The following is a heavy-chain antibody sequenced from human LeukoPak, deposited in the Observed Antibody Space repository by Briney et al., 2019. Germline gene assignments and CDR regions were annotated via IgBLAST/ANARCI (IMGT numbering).Heavy chain of an antibody. CDR2: INPNSGGT. J-gene: IGHJ2*01. Sequence: GASVNVSCKASGYTFTAYYLHWVRQAPGQGLEWMGWINPNSGGTNYAQKFQGRVTMTRDTSISTAYMELSRLRSDDTAVYYCARDPHGTWYVGLWGRGNRVTVSS. CDR1: GYTFTAYY. V-gene: IGHV1-2*02. CDR3: ARDPHGTWYVGL. D-gene: IGHD6-13*01.